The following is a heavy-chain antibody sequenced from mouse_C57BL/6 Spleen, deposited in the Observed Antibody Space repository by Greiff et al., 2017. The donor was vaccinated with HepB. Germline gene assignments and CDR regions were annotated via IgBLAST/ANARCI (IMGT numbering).Heavy chain of an antibody. CDR1: GFTFTDYY. J-gene: IGHJ2*01. Sequence: EVKLVESGGGLVQPGGSLSLSCAASGFTFTDYYMSWVRQPPGKALEWLGFIRNKANGYTTEYSASVKGRFTISRDNSQSILYLQMNALRAEDSATYYWARYTAYYSNSYYFDYWGQGTTLTVSS. D-gene: IGHD2-5*01. CDR2: IRNKANGYTT. CDR3: ARYTAYYSNSYYFDY. V-gene: IGHV7-3*01.